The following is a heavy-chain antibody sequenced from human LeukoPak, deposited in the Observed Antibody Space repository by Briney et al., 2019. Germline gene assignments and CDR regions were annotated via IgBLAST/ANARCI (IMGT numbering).Heavy chain of an antibody. D-gene: IGHD5-12*01. J-gene: IGHJ5*02. Sequence: GGFLRLSCAASGFTFSNYWMHWVRQAPGKGLVWDSRINTDGSSTDYADSVKGRFTISRDNAKNTLYLQMNSLRAEDTAVYYCARDLDGYRSGNGAWGQGTLVTVSS. CDR3: ARDLDGYRSGNGA. CDR2: INTDGSST. CDR1: GFTFSNYW. V-gene: IGHV3-74*01.